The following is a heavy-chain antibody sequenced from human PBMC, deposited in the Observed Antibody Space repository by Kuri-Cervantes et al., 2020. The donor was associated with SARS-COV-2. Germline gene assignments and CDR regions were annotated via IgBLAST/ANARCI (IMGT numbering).Heavy chain of an antibody. CDR1: GGSISSGDYY. J-gene: IGHJ5*02. V-gene: IGHV4-30-4*08. D-gene: IGHD2-2*01. CDR2: IYYSGST. CDR3: ARDQVDVVVPAAMGPHWFDP. Sequence: SETLSLTCTVSGGSISSGDYYWSWIRQPPGKGLEWIGYIYYSGSTYYNPSLKSRVTMSVDTSKNQFSLKLSSVTAADTAVYYCARDQVDVVVPAAMGPHWFDPWGQGTLVTVSS.